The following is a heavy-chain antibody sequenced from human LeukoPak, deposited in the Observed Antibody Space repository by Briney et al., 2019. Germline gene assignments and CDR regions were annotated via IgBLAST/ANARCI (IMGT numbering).Heavy chain of an antibody. CDR3: ARATRFLEWLSIYYFDY. J-gene: IGHJ4*02. Sequence: ASVKVSCKASGYTFTSYGISWVRQAPGQGLEWMGWISAYNDNTNYAQKLQGRVTMTTDTSTSTAYMELRSLRSDDTAVYYCARATRFLEWLSIYYFDYWGQGTLVTVSS. CDR2: ISAYNDNT. D-gene: IGHD3-3*01. CDR1: GYTFTSYG. V-gene: IGHV1-18*01.